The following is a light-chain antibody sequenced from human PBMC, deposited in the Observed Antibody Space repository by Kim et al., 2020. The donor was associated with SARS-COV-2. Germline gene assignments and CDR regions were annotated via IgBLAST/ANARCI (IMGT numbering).Light chain of an antibody. CDR1: QSVSSTY. V-gene: IGKV3-20*01. CDR3: HQFGGSPRT. Sequence: SPGERATRSSRASQSVSSTYLAWYQQKPGQPPRLLIYGASSRATGIPDRFSGSGSGTDFTLTISRLESEDFAVYYCHQFGGSPRTFGQGTKVDIK. CDR2: GAS. J-gene: IGKJ1*01.